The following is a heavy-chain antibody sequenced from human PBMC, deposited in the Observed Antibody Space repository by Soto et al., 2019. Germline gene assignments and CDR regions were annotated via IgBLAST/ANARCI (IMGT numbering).Heavy chain of an antibody. CDR2: TRNKANSYTT. D-gene: IGHD5-12*01. J-gene: IGHJ6*02. V-gene: IGHV3-72*01. CDR3: ARGGRWLQSHVAYYYYGMDV. CDR1: GFTFSDHY. Sequence: EVQLVESGGGLVQPGGSLRLSCAASGFTFSDHYMDWVRQAPGKGLEWVGRTRNKANSYTTEYAASVKGRFTISRDDSKNSLYLQMNSLKTEDTAVYYCARGGRWLQSHVAYYYYGMDVWGQGTTVTVSS.